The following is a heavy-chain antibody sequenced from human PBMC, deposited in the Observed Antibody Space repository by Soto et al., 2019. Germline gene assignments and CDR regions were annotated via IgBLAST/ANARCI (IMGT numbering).Heavy chain of an antibody. V-gene: IGHV1-3*04. CDR2: INTNIGNT. CDR1: GYTFTHYA. Sequence: GASVKVSCKTSGYTFTHYAIHWVRQAPGQGPEWMGWINTNIGNTQYSQNIQGRVTITRDTSTSTAYMELSSLKSEDTAVYYCARNALIIGTTDPYYFDSWGQGTLVTVSS. J-gene: IGHJ4*02. CDR3: ARNALIIGTTDPYYFDS. D-gene: IGHD1-1*01.